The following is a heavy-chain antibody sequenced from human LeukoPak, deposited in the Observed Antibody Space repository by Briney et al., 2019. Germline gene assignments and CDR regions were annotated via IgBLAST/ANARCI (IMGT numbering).Heavy chain of an antibody. Sequence: ASVKVSCKASGYSFTNYAMHWVRQAPGQSLEWMGWINTDTGSTKYSQKFQGRVSITRDSSASTAYMELSSLRSEDTAIYYCARVRVYSRNYAFDIWGHGTMVTVSS. CDR3: ARVRVYSRNYAFDI. CDR2: INTDTGST. V-gene: IGHV1-3*04. CDR1: GYSFTNYA. J-gene: IGHJ3*02. D-gene: IGHD1-26*01.